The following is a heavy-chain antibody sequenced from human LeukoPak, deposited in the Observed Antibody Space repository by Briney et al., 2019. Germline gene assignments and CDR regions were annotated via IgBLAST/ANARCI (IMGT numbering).Heavy chain of an antibody. Sequence: GSLRLSCAASGFTFSSYWMHWVRQAPGKGLVWVSRINSDGSSTSYADSVKGRFTISRDNAKNTLYLQMNSLRAEDTAVYYCASTDYGSGSYSYWGQGTLVTVSS. CDR2: INSDGSST. V-gene: IGHV3-74*01. D-gene: IGHD3-10*01. J-gene: IGHJ4*02. CDR3: ASTDYGSGSYSY. CDR1: GFTFSSYW.